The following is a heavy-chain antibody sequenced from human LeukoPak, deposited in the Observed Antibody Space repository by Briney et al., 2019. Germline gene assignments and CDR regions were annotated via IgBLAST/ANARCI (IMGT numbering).Heavy chain of an antibody. V-gene: IGHV4-39*01. J-gene: IGHJ4*02. CDR2: IYYSGST. CDR3: ARHEGYSIFGVAGDFDY. CDR1: GGSISSSSYY. D-gene: IGHD3-3*01. Sequence: SETLSLTCTVSGGSISSSSYYWGWIRQPPGKGLEWIGSIYYSGSTYYNPSLKSRVTISVDTSKNQFSLKLSSVTAADTAVYYCARHEGYSIFGVAGDFDYWGQGTLVTVSS.